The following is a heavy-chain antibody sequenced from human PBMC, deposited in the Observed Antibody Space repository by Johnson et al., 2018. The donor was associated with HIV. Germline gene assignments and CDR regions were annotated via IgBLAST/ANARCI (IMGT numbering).Heavy chain of an antibody. J-gene: IGHJ3*02. CDR3: ATTNWGTAFDI. Sequence: QVQLVESGGGVVQPGRSLRLSCAASGFTFSSYAMHWVRQAPGKGLEWVAVISSDGSNKYYADSVTGRFTISRDNSKNTLYLQMNSLRAEDTAVYYCATTNWGTAFDIWGQGTMVTVSS. CDR1: GFTFSSYA. V-gene: IGHV3-30*14. CDR2: ISSDGSNK. D-gene: IGHD7-27*01.